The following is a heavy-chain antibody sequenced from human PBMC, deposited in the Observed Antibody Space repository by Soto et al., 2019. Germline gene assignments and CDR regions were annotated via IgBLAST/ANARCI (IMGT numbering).Heavy chain of an antibody. V-gene: IGHV4-39*01. CDR3: ARQRIAAAGAGWFDP. CDR2: IFYSGST. J-gene: IGHJ5*02. Sequence: SETLSLTCNVSGGSISSSAYYWGWIRRPPGKGLEWIGSIFYSGSTSYNPSLKSRVTISVDTPKKQFSLKLNSVTAADTAVCYCARQRIAAAGAGWFDPWGQGILVTVSS. CDR1: GGSISSSAYY. D-gene: IGHD6-13*01.